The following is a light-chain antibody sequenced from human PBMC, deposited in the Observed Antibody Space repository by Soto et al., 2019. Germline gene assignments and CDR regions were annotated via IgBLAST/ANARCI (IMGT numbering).Light chain of an antibody. V-gene: IGLV1-40*01. Sequence: QSVLTQPPSVSGAPGQRVTISCTGSRSNFGTGYDVHWYQQVSGTAPKLLIYSNTNRPSGVPDRFSGSKSGTSASLAITGLQPEDEADYYCQSYDTSVSGSVFGGGTKLTVL. J-gene: IGLJ2*01. CDR1: RSNFGTGYD. CDR2: SNT. CDR3: QSYDTSVSGSV.